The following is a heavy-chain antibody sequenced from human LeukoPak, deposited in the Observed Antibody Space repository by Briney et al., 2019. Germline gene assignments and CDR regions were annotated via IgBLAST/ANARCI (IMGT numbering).Heavy chain of an antibody. V-gene: IGHV4-34*01. CDR2: INHSGST. D-gene: IGHD3-9*01. CDR1: GGSFSGYY. CDR3: ARLIRYYDILTGYSSYYYYMDV. J-gene: IGHJ6*03. Sequence: SETLSLTCAVYGGSFSGYYWSWIRQPPGKGLEWIGEINHSGSTNYNPSLKSRVTISVDTSKNQFSLKLSSVTAADTAVYYCARLIRYYDILTGYSSYYYYMDVWGKGTTVTISS.